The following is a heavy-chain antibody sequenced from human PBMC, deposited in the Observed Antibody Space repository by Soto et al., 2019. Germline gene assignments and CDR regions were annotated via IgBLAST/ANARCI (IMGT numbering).Heavy chain of an antibody. J-gene: IGHJ4*02. Sequence: PSETLSLTCTVSGGSISSGDYYWSWIRQPPGKGLEWIGYIYYSGSTNYNPSLKSRVTISVDTSKNQFSLKLSSVTAADTAVYYCARRWGRTFDYWGQGTLVTAPQ. V-gene: IGHV4-30-4*01. CDR2: IYYSGST. D-gene: IGHD7-27*01. CDR1: GGSISSGDYY. CDR3: ARRWGRTFDY.